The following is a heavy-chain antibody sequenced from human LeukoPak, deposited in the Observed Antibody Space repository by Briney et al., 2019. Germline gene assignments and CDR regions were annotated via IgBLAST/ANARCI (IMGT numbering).Heavy chain of an antibody. J-gene: IGHJ6*03. CDR2: FDPEDGET. CDR1: GYTLTELS. D-gene: IGHD4-17*01. V-gene: IGHV1-24*01. CDR3: ATQPLRDYGDYYYYYMDV. Sequence: GASVKVSCKVSGYTLTELSMHWVRQAPGTGLEWMGGFDPEDGETIYAQKFQGRVTMTEDTSTDTAYMELSSLRSEDTAVYYCATQPLRDYGDYYYYYMDVWGKGTTVAVSS.